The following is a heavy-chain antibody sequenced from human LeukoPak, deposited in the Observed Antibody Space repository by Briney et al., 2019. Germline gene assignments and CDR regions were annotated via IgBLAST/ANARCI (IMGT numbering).Heavy chain of an antibody. J-gene: IGHJ4*02. CDR3: ASTVLSYNWNSPFDY. Sequence: ASVKVSRKASGGTFSSYAISWVRQAPGQGLEWMGRIIPIFGTANYAQKFQGRVTITADESTSTAYMELSSLRSEDTAVYYCASTVLSYNWNSPFDYWGQGTLVTVSS. D-gene: IGHD1/OR15-1a*01. CDR1: GGTFSSYA. V-gene: IGHV1-69*15. CDR2: IIPIFGTA.